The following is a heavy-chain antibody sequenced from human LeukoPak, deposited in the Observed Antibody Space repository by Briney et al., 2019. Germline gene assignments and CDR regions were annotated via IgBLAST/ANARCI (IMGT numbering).Heavy chain of an antibody. CDR2: IYSGVST. CDR3: ASLRGYCSSTSCYNY. V-gene: IGHV3-53*01. Sequence: RGSLRLSCAASGFTVSSNYMSWVRQAPGKGLEWVSVIYSGVSTYYADSVKGGFTISRDNSNNTLYLQMNSLRAEDTAVYYCASLRGYCSSTSCYNYWGQGTLVTVSS. J-gene: IGHJ4*02. CDR1: GFTVSSNY. D-gene: IGHD2-2*02.